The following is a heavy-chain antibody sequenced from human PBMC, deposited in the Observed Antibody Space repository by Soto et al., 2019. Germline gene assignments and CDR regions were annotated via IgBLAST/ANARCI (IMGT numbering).Heavy chain of an antibody. CDR1: GFTFRSYA. CDR3: VRVPGRKGYYYNAMDV. J-gene: IGHJ6*02. D-gene: IGHD3-10*01. CDR2: ISYDASNK. Sequence: QVQLVESGGGVVQPGRSLRLSCAASGFTFRSYALHWVRQAPGKGLEWVALISYDASNKYYPDSVKGRFTISRDNSKDTLYLQMNTLRAKHTAVYYCVRVPGRKGYYYNAMDVWGQGTTFTAS. V-gene: IGHV3-30-3*01.